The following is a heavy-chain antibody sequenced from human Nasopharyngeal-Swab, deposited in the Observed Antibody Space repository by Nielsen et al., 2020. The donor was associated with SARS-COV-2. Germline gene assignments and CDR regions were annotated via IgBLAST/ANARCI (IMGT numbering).Heavy chain of an antibody. D-gene: IGHD6-19*01. CDR1: GFSFSSYA. CDR2: FSGSSGKT. J-gene: IGHJ4*02. CDR3: AKDGGGWYTSGWYYFDY. Sequence: SLKISCAASGFSFSSYAMSWGRQTPRKGLEWVSSFSGSSGKTYYPDYVKGRFTISRDTSKNTLYLQMNSLRADDTAVYYCAKDGGGWYTSGWYYFDYWGQGTLVTVSS. V-gene: IGHV3-23*01.